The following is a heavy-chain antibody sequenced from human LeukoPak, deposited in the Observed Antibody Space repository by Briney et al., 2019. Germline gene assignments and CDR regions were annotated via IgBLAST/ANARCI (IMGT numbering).Heavy chain of an antibody. CDR2: VSGSGGST. D-gene: IGHD2-2*01. CDR1: GCTFSNYA. V-gene: IGHV3-23*01. J-gene: IGHJ4*02. Sequence: PGGSLRLSCAASGCTFSNYAMSWVRQAPGKGLEWVSAVSGSGGSTYYADSVKGRFTISRDNSKNTLYLQMNSLRAEDTALYYCAKSLSSTSCRKFDYWGQGTLVTVSS. CDR3: AKSLSSTSCRKFDY.